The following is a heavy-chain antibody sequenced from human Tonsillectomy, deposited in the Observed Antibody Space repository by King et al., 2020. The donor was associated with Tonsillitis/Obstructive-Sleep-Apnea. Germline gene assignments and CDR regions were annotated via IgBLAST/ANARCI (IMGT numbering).Heavy chain of an antibody. D-gene: IGHD3-3*01. J-gene: IGHJ4*02. CDR3: AKGRDFWSGYSAPDY. Sequence: VQLVESGGGLVQPGRSLRLSCAASGFTFDDYAMHWVRQAPGKGLEWVSGSSWNSGSIGYADSVKGRFTISRDNAKNSLYLQMNSLRAEDTALYYCAKGRDFWSGYSAPDYWGQGTLVTVSS. CDR1: GFTFDDYA. V-gene: IGHV3-9*01. CDR2: SSWNSGSI.